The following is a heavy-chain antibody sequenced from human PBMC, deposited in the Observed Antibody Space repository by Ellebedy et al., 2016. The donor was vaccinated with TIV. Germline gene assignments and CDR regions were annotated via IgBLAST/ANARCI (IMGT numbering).Heavy chain of an antibody. D-gene: IGHD4-17*01. CDR2: ISSSSVYL. CDR3: ARSHDYGERYFDF. V-gene: IGHV3-21*01. CDR1: GFSFYSYS. J-gene: IGHJ4*02. Sequence: PGGSLRLSCAASGFSFYSYSMNWVRQAPGKGLEWVSSISSSSVYLYYADSVKGRFTISRDNSQKSVYLQINSLRADDTAVYYCARSHDYGERYFDFWGQGTLLTVSS.